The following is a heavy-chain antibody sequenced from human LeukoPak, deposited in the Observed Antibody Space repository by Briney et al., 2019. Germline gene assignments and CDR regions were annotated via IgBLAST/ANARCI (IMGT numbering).Heavy chain of an antibody. Sequence: SETLSLTCAVYGGSFSGYYWSWIRQPPGKGLEWIGEINHSGSTNYNPSLKSRDTISVDTSKNQFSLKLSSVTAADTAVYFCARGPPTDYYDSSGFYYVFDYWGQGTLVTVSS. J-gene: IGHJ4*02. D-gene: IGHD3-22*01. CDR1: GGSFSGYY. V-gene: IGHV4-34*01. CDR3: ARGPPTDYYDSSGFYYVFDY. CDR2: INHSGST.